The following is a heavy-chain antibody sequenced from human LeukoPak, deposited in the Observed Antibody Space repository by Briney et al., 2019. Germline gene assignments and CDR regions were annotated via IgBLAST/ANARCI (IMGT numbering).Heavy chain of an antibody. Sequence: GGSLRLSCVASGFPFSDYYMSWIRQAPGKGLDWVSYTSSSGSNIYYADSVKGRFTISRDNAKNSLYLQMNSLRAEDTAVYYCARGFDCSSTSCSCMDVWGQGTTVTVSS. V-gene: IGHV3-11*01. J-gene: IGHJ6*02. CDR1: GFPFSDYY. CDR2: TSSSGSNI. D-gene: IGHD2-2*01. CDR3: ARGFDCSSTSCSCMDV.